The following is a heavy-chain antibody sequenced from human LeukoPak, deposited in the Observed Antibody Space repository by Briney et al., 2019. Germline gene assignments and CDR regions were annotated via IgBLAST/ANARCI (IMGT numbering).Heavy chain of an antibody. CDR1: GGSVSSGSYY. Sequence: SETLSLTCTVSGGSVSSGSYYWSWIRQPPGKGLEWIGYIYYSGSTNYNPSLKSRVTISVDTSKNQYSLKLSSVTAADTAVYYCARRETYYSHFDYWGQGTLVTVSS. J-gene: IGHJ4*02. D-gene: IGHD3-22*01. CDR2: IYYSGST. V-gene: IGHV4-61*01. CDR3: ARRETYYSHFDY.